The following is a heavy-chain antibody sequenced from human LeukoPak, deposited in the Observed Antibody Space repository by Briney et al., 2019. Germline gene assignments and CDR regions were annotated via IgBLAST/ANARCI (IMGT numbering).Heavy chain of an antibody. V-gene: IGHV4-61*02. D-gene: IGHD3-3*01. Sequence: SQTLSLTCTVSGGSISSGSYYWSWIRQPAGKGLEWIGRIYTSGSTNYNSSLKSRVTISVDTSKNQFSLKLSSVTAADTAVYYCARTPSPPIWSGYWFYFDYWGQGTLVTVSS. CDR1: GGSISSGSYY. J-gene: IGHJ4*02. CDR2: IYTSGST. CDR3: ARTPSPPIWSGYWFYFDY.